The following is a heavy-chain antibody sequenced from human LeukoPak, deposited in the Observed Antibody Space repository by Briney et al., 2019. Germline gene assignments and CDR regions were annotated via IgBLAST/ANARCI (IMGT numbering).Heavy chain of an antibody. V-gene: IGHV4-34*01. CDR1: GVSFSGYY. D-gene: IGHD2-2*01. CDR3: ALRCSSTSCTSVWYFDL. J-gene: IGHJ2*01. CDR2: INHSGST. Sequence: SETLSLTCAVYGVSFSGYYWSWIRQPPGKGLEWIGEINHSGSTNYNPSLKSRVTISVDTSKNQFSLKLSSVTAADTAVYYCALRCSSTSCTSVWYFDLWGRGTLVTVSS.